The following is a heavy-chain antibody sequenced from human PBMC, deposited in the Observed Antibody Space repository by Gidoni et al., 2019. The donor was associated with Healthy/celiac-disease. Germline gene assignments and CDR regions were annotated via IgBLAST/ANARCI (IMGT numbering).Heavy chain of an antibody. CDR2: IFSNDEK. CDR1: GFSLSTARMG. CDR3: ARILMYYDYVWGSYRAGVIDY. Sequence: QVTLKESGPVLVKPTETLTLTCTVSGFSLSTARMGVSWIRQPPGKALEWLAHIFSNDEKSYSTSLKSRLTISKDTSKSQVVLTMTNMDPVDTATYYCARILMYYDYVWGSYRAGVIDYWGQGTLVTVSS. J-gene: IGHJ4*02. V-gene: IGHV2-26*01. D-gene: IGHD3-16*02.